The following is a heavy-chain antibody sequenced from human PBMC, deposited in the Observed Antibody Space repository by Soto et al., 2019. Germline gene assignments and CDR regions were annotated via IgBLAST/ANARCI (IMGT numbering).Heavy chain of an antibody. CDR1: GDSVSTNSDT. CDR2: TYYRSKWYN. Sequence: QVQLQQSGPGLVKPSQTLSLNCAISGDSVSTNSDTWDWIRQSPSRGLEFLGRTYYRSKWYNDYAVSVKGRITINPDTSNNQRSLQLNSVTPDDTAVYYCARLIGNSWLDSWGQGTLVTVSS. D-gene: IGHD2-8*01. V-gene: IGHV6-1*01. J-gene: IGHJ5*01. CDR3: ARLIGNSWLDS.